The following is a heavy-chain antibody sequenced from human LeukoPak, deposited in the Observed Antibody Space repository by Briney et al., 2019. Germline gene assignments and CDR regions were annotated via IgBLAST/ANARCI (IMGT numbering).Heavy chain of an antibody. CDR1: GFTFSSYS. Sequence: GGSLRLSCAASGFTFSSYSMSWVRQAPGKGLEWVANIKQDGSEKYYVDSVKGRFTISRDNAKNSLYLQMNSLRAEDTALYYCARVPYSSSWYEGWFDPWGQGTLVTVSS. CDR3: ARVPYSSSWYEGWFDP. V-gene: IGHV3-7*01. J-gene: IGHJ5*02. CDR2: IKQDGSEK. D-gene: IGHD6-13*01.